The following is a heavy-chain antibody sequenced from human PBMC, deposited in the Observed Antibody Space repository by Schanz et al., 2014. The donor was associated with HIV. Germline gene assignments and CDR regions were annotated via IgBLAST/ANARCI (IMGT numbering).Heavy chain of an antibody. CDR1: GYIFTDYS. D-gene: IGHD2-2*01. Sequence: QLQLVQSGPEVKKPGASMKVSCEASGYIFTDYSIHWVRQAPGQGLEWMGGIIPIFGTANYAQKFQGRVTITADESTSTAYMELSSLRSEDTAVYYCARDLSLASSTPTLAFDIWGQGTMVTVSS. CDR3: ARDLSLASSTPTLAFDI. J-gene: IGHJ3*02. V-gene: IGHV1-69*01. CDR2: IIPIFGTA.